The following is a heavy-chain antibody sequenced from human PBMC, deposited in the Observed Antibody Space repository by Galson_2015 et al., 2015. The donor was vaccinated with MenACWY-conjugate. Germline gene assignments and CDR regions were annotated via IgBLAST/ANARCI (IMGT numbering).Heavy chain of an antibody. CDR2: ISPYNGNT. Sequence: SVKVSCKASDYTFTNFGISWVRQAPGQGLEWMGWISPYNGNTNYAHKLKDRVTMTSDTSTSTAYMELRSLGSDDTAVYYCARDGYPRYAFDIWGQGTMVTVSS. CDR3: ARDGYPRYAFDI. D-gene: IGHD5-12*01. CDR1: DYTFTNFG. J-gene: IGHJ3*02. V-gene: IGHV1-18*01.